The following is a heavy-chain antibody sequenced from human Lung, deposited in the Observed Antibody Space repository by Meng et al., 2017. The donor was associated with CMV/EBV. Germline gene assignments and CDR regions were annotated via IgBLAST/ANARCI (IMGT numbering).Heavy chain of an antibody. V-gene: IGHV1-2*02. D-gene: IGHD3-22*01. CDR3: SRESDSSGSNGYFDY. Sequence: ASXXVSXKASGYTFTDHYMHWVRQAPGQGLEWMGWINPDSGGTLYAHKFQGRVTVTRDTSISTAYMELSSLRSDDTAVYYCSRESDSSGSNGYFDYWGQGKXVNGAS. CDR2: INPDSGGT. J-gene: IGHJ4*02. CDR1: GYTFTDHY.